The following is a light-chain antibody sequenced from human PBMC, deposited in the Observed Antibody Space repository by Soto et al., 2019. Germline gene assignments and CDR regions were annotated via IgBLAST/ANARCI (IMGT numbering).Light chain of an antibody. CDR1: SSDVGSYNL. CDR3: AAWDDILNGWV. J-gene: IGLJ3*02. V-gene: IGLV2-23*02. Sequence: QSALTQPASVSGSPGQSITISCTGTSSDVGSYNLVSWYQQHPGKAPKLMIYEVSKRPSGVSNRFSGSKSGNTASLTISGLQAEDEADYYCAAWDDILNGWVFGGGTKLTVL. CDR2: EVS.